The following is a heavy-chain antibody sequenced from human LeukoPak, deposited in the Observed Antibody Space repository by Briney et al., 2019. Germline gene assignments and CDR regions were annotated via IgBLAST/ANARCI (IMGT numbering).Heavy chain of an antibody. V-gene: IGHV3-15*01. CDR1: GFTFSIAW. J-gene: IGHJ4*02. CDR3: AKGGWYGDLDY. Sequence: GGSLRLSCAASGFTFSIAWMSWVRQAPGKGLEWVGRIYSKADGGTTDYAAPVKGRFTISRDDSKNTLYLQTSSLKTEDSAVYYCAKGGWYGDLDYWGQGTLVTVSS. CDR2: IYSKADGGTT. D-gene: IGHD6-19*01.